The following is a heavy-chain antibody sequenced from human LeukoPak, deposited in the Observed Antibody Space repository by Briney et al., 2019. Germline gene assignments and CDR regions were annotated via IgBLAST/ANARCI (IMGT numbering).Heavy chain of an antibody. Sequence: GGSLRLSCAASGXTFSIYWMTWVRQAPGKGPEWVANIKEDGSEKNYVDSVKGRFTISRDNAKNSLYLQMNSLRAEDTAVYYCARDHHPFTAWGQGILVTVSS. J-gene: IGHJ4*02. CDR3: ARDHHPFTA. CDR2: IKEDGSEK. V-gene: IGHV3-7*04. CDR1: GXTFSIYW. D-gene: IGHD5-18*01.